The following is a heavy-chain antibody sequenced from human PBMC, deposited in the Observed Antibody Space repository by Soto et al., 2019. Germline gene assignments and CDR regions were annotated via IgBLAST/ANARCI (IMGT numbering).Heavy chain of an antibody. J-gene: IGHJ3*02. CDR2: ISSSSSTM. Sequence: GGSLRLSCAASGFTFSSYSMNWVRQAPGKGLEWISYISSSSSTMHYAGSVKGRFSISRDNAKNSLYLEMNSLRADDTAAYYCARELPLFHDAFDIWGQGTMVTVSS. CDR1: GFTFSSYS. D-gene: IGHD3-3*01. CDR3: ARELPLFHDAFDI. V-gene: IGHV3-48*01.